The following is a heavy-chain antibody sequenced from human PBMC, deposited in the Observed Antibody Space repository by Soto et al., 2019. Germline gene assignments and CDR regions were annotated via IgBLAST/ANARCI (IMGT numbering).Heavy chain of an antibody. V-gene: IGHV4-61*01. Sequence: SETLSLTCTVSGGSVSSGSYYWSWIRQPPGKGLEWIGYIYYSGSTNYNPSLKSRVTISVDTSKNQFSLKLSSVTAADTAVYYWAGDWGGGYYFDSSGYLDYWGQGTLVTVSS. CDR2: IYYSGST. J-gene: IGHJ4*02. CDR1: GGSVSSGSYY. CDR3: AGDWGGGYYFDSSGYLDY. D-gene: IGHD3-22*01.